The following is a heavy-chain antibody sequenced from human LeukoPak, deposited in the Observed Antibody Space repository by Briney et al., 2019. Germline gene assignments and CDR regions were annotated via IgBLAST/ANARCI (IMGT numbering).Heavy chain of an antibody. CDR2: IYYSGST. CDR1: GGSISSGDYY. CDR3: ASSIVGAGPVYYYYYGMDV. V-gene: IGHV4-30-4*01. Sequence: SETLSLTCTVSGGSISSGDYYWSWIRQPPGKGLEWIGYIYYSGSTYYNPSLKSRVTISVDTSKNQFSLKLSSVTAADTAVYYCASSIVGAGPVYYYYYGMDVWGQGTTVTVSS. J-gene: IGHJ6*02. D-gene: IGHD1-26*01.